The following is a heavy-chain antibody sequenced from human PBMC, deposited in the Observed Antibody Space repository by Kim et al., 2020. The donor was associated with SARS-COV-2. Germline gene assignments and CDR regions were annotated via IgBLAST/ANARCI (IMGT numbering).Heavy chain of an antibody. Sequence: SETLSLTCTVSGGSISSSSYYWGWIRQPPGKGLEWIGSIYYSGSTYYNPSLKSRVTISVDTSKNQFSLKLSSVTAADTAVYYCARHYGSGSYPLRFWYFDLWGRDTLVTVSS. V-gene: IGHV4-39*01. CDR2: IYYSGST. D-gene: IGHD3-10*01. J-gene: IGHJ2*01. CDR1: GGSISSSSYY. CDR3: ARHYGSGSYPLRFWYFDL.